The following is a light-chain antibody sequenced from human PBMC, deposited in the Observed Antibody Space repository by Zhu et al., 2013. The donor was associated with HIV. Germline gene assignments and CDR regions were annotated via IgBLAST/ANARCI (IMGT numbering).Light chain of an antibody. CDR2: GAS. V-gene: IGKV3-20*01. CDR1: QSVDSY. CDR3: QQYGSSPLT. J-gene: IGKJ4*01. Sequence: EIVLTQSPATLSLSPGERATLSCRASQSVDSYLAWYQQKPGQAPRLLIYGASSRATGTPDRFSGSGSGTDFTLTISRLEPEDFAVYCCQQYGSSPLTFGGGTKVEIK.